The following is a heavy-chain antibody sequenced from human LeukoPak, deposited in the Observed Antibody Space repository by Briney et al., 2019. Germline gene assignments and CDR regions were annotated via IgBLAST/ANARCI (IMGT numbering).Heavy chain of an antibody. CDR3: ARSGRGTYYYFDL. D-gene: IGHD1-26*01. CDR1: GYTFTSYS. J-gene: IGHJ4*02. CDR2: ISTYNGNR. V-gene: IGHV1-18*01. Sequence: ASVKVSCKASGYTFTSYSISWVRQAPGQGLEWMGWISTYNGNRNYAQKLQGRVTMTTDTSTSTAYMELRSLRSDDTAVYYCARSGRGTYYYFDLWGQGTLVTVSS.